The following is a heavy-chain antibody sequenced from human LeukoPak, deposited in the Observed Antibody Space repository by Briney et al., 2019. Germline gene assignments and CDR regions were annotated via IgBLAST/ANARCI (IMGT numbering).Heavy chain of an antibody. CDR1: GYTFTGYY. J-gene: IGHJ3*02. CDR2: INPNSGGT. Sequence: VASVKVSCKASGYTFTGYYMHWVRQAPGQGLEWMGWINPNSGGTNYAQKFQGWVTMTRDTSISTAYMELSRLRSDDTAVYYCARQTGRYRADAFDIWGQGTMVTVSS. D-gene: IGHD5-12*01. CDR3: ARQTGRYRADAFDI. V-gene: IGHV1-2*04.